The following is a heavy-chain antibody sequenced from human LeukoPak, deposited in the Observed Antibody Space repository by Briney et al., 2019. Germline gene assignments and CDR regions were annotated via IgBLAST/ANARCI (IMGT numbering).Heavy chain of an antibody. CDR1: GFTFSSYD. D-gene: IGHD6-13*01. CDR3: ARGHSIAAADV. J-gene: IGHJ4*02. V-gene: IGHV3-13*01. Sequence: PGGSLRLSCAASGFTFSSYDMHWVRQATGKGLEWVSAIGTAGDTYYPGSVKGRFTISRENAKNSLYLQMNSLRAGDTAVYYCARGHSIAAADVWGQGTLVTVSS. CDR2: IGTAGDT.